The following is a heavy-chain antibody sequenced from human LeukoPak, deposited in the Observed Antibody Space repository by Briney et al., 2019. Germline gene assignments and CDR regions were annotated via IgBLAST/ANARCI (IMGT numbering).Heavy chain of an antibody. J-gene: IGHJ4*02. Sequence: PSETLSLTCTVSGGSISSSSYYWGWIRQPPGKGLEWIGSIYYSGSTYYNPSLKSRVTISVDTSKNQFSLKLSSVTAADTAVYYCARARGAQYSSSWYRDGKPSPFDYWGQGTLVTVSS. V-gene: IGHV4-39*07. D-gene: IGHD6-13*01. CDR1: GGSISSSSYY. CDR2: IYYSGST. CDR3: ARARGAQYSSSWYRDGKPSPFDY.